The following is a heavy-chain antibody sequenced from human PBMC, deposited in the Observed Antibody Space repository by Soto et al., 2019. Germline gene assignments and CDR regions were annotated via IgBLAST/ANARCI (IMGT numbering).Heavy chain of an antibody. J-gene: IGHJ4*02. Sequence: PGGSLRLSCVVSGFTVSSANYMSWVRQAPGKGLEWVSVIYSAGTTYYADSVKGRFTISRDNSKNTLYPQMNSLRAEDTAVYYCHGYGYWGQGTLVTVSS. CDR1: GFTVSSANY. CDR3: HGYGY. V-gene: IGHV3-53*01. CDR2: IYSAGTT. D-gene: IGHD5-12*01.